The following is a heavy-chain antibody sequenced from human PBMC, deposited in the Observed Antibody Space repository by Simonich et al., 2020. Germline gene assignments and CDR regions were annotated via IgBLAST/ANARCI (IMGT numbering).Heavy chain of an antibody. Sequence: QLQLQESGPGLVKPSETLSLTCTVSGGSISSSSYYWGWIRQPPGKGLEWIGRIYYCGSTYYNPSLKGRVTISVDTSKNQFSRKLSSVTAADTAVYYCARHAGFAFDIWGQGTMVTVSS. V-gene: IGHV4-39*01. J-gene: IGHJ3*02. CDR1: GGSISSSSYY. CDR2: IYYCGST. CDR3: ARHAGFAFDI. D-gene: IGHD6-13*01.